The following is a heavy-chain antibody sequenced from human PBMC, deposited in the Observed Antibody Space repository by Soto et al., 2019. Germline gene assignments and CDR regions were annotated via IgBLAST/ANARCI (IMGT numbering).Heavy chain of an antibody. V-gene: IGHV4-59*08. J-gene: IGHJ6*04. CDR3: ASHVVGRQPFGERVHHLDY. CDR2: FYYTGIT. Sequence: SETLSLTCTVSGGSISNYYWSWIRQPPGKGLEWIGYFYYTGITNYNPSLKSRISMSVDTSKNQFSLKLSSVTAADTAVYYCASHVVGRQPFGERVHHLDYWGNETRVTVTS. CDR1: GGSISNYY. D-gene: IGHD3-10*01.